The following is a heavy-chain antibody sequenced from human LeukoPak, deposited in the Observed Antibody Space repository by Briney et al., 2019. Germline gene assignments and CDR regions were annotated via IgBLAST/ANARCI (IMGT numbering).Heavy chain of an antibody. J-gene: IGHJ5*02. V-gene: IGHV3-74*01. CDR2: INSDGSST. D-gene: IGHD3-22*01. CDR1: GFTFSSYW. CDR3: ARRDSSGYYNSNWFDP. Sequence: GGSLRLSCAASGFTFSSYWMHWLRQAPGKGRVCASRINSDGSSTIYADSVKGRFTISRDNSKNTLYLQMNSLRAEDTAVYYCARRDSSGYYNSNWFDPWGQGTLVTVSS.